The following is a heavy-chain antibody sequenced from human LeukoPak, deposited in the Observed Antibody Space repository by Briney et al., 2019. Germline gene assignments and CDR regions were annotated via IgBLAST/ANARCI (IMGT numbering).Heavy chain of an antibody. D-gene: IGHD3-22*01. J-gene: IGHJ4*02. CDR2: IRYDGSNK. CDR1: GFTFSSYG. V-gene: IGHV3-30*02. CDR3: AKDSDYYDSSGSH. Sequence: GGSLRLSCAASGFTFSSYGMHWVRQAPGKGLEWVAFIRYDGSNKYYADSVKGRFTISRDNSKNTLYLQMNSLRAEDTAVYYCAKDSDYYDSSGSHWGQGTLFTVSS.